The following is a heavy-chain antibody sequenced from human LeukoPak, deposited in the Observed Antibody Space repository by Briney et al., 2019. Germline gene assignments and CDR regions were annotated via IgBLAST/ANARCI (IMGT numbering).Heavy chain of an antibody. J-gene: IGHJ4*02. Sequence: SETLSLTCGVSGDSISSGNYGNLVRQPPGKGLEWIGDIYQGGITNYNPSLKSRVTMSVDKSKNEFSLKLDSVTAADTAVYYCARAPRPRGGWFYIDYWGQGILVTVSS. D-gene: IGHD6-19*01. CDR3: ARAPRPRGGWFYIDY. CDR2: IYQGGIT. CDR1: GDSISSGNY. V-gene: IGHV4-4*02.